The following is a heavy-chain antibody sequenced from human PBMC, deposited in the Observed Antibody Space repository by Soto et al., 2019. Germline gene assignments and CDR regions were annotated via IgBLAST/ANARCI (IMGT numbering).Heavy chain of an antibody. Sequence: PSETLSVTCAFSGGSISSGHYPWTGIRQPPGKGLEWIGYIYPGGNTYYSPSLKSRVTIALDTSKSLVSLRLNSVTAADTAVYYCARLVGVAISPWAQGTLVTVSS. CDR3: ARLVGVAISP. V-gene: IGHV4-30-2*01. D-gene: IGHD2-15*01. CDR1: GGSISSGHYP. CDR2: IYPGGNT. J-gene: IGHJ4*02.